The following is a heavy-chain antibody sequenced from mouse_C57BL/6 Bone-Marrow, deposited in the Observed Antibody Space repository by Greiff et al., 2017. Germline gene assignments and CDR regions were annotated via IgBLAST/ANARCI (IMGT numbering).Heavy chain of an antibody. CDR1: GFTFSSSA. Sequence: EVKLMESGGGLVKPGGSLKLSCAASGFTFSSSAMSWVRQTPEKRLEWVATISDGGSYTYYPDNVKGRFTIARDNTKNNLYLQISHLKTEDTAMYYCARDFHGSSPLAMDYWGQGTSVTVSS. D-gene: IGHD1-1*01. V-gene: IGHV5-4*01. CDR3: ARDFHGSSPLAMDY. CDR2: ISDGGSYT. J-gene: IGHJ4*01.